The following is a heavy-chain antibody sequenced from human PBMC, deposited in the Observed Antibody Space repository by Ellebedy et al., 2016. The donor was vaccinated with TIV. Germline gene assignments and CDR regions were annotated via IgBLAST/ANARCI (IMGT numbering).Heavy chain of an antibody. J-gene: IGHJ2*01. CDR3: ARLRQSRDRSHWYFDL. CDR2: IFMSGST. D-gene: IGHD1-14*01. Sequence: SETLSLTXTVSGGSFSSYYWSWIRQSAGKGLEWIGRIFMSGSTTYNPSLKNRVTMSVDASPTQLSLNLSSVTAADTAVYFCARLRQSRDRSHWYFDLWGRGTLVTVSS. CDR1: GGSFSSYY. V-gene: IGHV4-4*07.